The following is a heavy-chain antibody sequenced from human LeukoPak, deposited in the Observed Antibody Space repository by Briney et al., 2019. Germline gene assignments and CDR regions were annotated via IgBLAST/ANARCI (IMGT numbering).Heavy chain of an antibody. CDR2: ISWNSGSI. D-gene: IGHD6-19*01. Sequence: PGRSLRLSCAASGFTFDDHAMHWVRQAPEKGLEWVSSISWNSGSIGYADSVKGRFTISRDNSKNTLYLQMNSLRAEDTAVYYCAKGAQYSSGWYPPERYFDYWGQGTLVTVSS. CDR3: AKGAQYSSGWYPPERYFDY. J-gene: IGHJ4*02. CDR1: GFTFDDHA. V-gene: IGHV3-9*01.